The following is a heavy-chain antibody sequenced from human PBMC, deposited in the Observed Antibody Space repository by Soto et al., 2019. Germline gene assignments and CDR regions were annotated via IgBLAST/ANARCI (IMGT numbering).Heavy chain of an antibody. CDR2: IYYSGST. D-gene: IGHD6-13*01. J-gene: IGHJ6*02. CDR1: GGSISSSSYY. Sequence: SETLSLTCTVSGGSISSSSYYWGWIRQPPGKGLEWIGSIYYSGSTYYNPSLKSRVTISVDTSKNQFSLKLSSVTAADTAVYYCARRWESSKWSHYYYYGLDVWGQGTTVTVSS. V-gene: IGHV4-39*01. CDR3: ARRWESSKWSHYYYYGLDV.